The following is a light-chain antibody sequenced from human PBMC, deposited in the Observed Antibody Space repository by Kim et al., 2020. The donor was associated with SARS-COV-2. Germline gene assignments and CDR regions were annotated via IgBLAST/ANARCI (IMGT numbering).Light chain of an antibody. CDR3: SAWDSSLSYWV. CDR1: TSNVGNEG. Sequence: RQTAPPPCTGNTSNVGNEGATWLQQHQGHPPKLLAYRNNNRPSGISERLSASRSGNTASLTITGLQPEDEADCYCSAWDSSLSYWVFGGGTQLTVL. V-gene: IGLV10-54*01. J-gene: IGLJ3*02. CDR2: RNN.